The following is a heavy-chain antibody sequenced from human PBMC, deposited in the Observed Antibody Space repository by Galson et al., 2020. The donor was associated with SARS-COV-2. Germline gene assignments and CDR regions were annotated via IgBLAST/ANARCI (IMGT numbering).Heavy chain of an antibody. V-gene: IGHV1-18*04. Sequence: ASVKISCKASGYTFTSYGISRVRQAPAQGLEWMGWISAYNGNTNYAQKLQGRVTMTTDTSTSTAYMELRSLRSDDTAVYYCARVGGIAAAGGFDYWGQGTLVTVSS. CDR1: GYTFTSYG. CDR3: ARVGGIAAAGGFDY. D-gene: IGHD6-13*01. J-gene: IGHJ4*02. CDR2: ISAYNGNT.